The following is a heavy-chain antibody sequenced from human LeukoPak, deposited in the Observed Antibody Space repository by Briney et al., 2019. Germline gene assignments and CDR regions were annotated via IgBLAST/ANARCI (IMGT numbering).Heavy chain of an antibody. CDR2: ISYDGLNK. J-gene: IGHJ5*02. CDR1: GFTFNDHP. Sequence: GGSLRLSCAASGFTFNDHPMHWIRLAPHKGLEWGAVISYDGLNKYYSHSVKDRFTVSRDNVNNILYLQMNRLRTEDTAVYYCARDLGILWKLAYSWGQGTLVTVYS. CDR3: ARDLGILWKLAYS. D-gene: IGHD2-21*01. V-gene: IGHV3-30*04.